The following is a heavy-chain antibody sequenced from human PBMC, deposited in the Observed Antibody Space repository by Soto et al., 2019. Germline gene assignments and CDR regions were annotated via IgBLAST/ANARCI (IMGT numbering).Heavy chain of an antibody. D-gene: IGHD3-3*01. CDR1: GYTFASYD. J-gene: IGHJ5*02. CDR2: MNPNSGNT. Sequence: CVNVSCKASGYTFASYDINGVRQATGQGLEWMGWMNPNSGNTGYAQKFQGRVTMTRNTSISTAYMELSSLRSEDTAVYYCARGITIFGVAPPWGQGTPVTSPQ. V-gene: IGHV1-8*01. CDR3: ARGITIFGVAPP.